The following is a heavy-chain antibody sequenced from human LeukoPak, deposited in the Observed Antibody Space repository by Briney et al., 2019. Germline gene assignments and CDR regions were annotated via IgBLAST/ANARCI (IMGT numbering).Heavy chain of an antibody. J-gene: IGHJ3*02. CDR2: IIPIFGAA. D-gene: IGHD7-27*01. CDR3: ARGTGDHDAFDI. V-gene: IGHV1-69*13. Sequence: GASVKVSCKASGGTFSSYAISWVRQAPGQGLEWMGGIIPIFGAANYAQKFQGRVTITADESTSTAYMELSSLRSEDTAVYYCARGTGDHDAFDIWGQGTMVTVSS. CDR1: GGTFSSYA.